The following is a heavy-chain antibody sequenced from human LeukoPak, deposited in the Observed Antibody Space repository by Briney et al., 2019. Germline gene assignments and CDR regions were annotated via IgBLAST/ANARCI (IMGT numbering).Heavy chain of an antibody. D-gene: IGHD3-16*01. J-gene: IGHJ4*02. CDR2: IYSGGST. CDR1: GFTFSSYG. V-gene: IGHV3-53*01. Sequence: PGRSLRLSCAASGFTFSSYGMHWVRHAPGKGLEWVAVIYSGGSTYYADSVKGRFTISRDNSKNTLYLQMNSLRAEDTAVYYCARRRGWGIDYWGQGTLVTVSS. CDR3: ARRRGWGIDY.